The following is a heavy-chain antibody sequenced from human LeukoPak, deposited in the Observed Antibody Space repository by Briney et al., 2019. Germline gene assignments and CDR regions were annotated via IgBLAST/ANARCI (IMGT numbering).Heavy chain of an antibody. V-gene: IGHV3-9*01. J-gene: IGHJ6*02. CDR2: ISWNSGGI. CDR1: GFPFDDYA. Sequence: PGRSLRLSFAAPGFPFDDYAMHWVRQAPGKGLGGVSGISWNSGGIGYADSVKGRFTISRDNAKNSLYLQMNSLRAEDTALYYCAKDWGIAAEAYGMDVWGQGTTVTVSS. CDR3: AKDWGIAAEAYGMDV. D-gene: IGHD6-13*01.